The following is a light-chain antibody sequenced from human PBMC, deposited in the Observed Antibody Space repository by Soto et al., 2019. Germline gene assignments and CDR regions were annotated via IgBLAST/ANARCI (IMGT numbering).Light chain of an antibody. Sequence: QSVLTQPPSVSAAPGQKVTISCSGNSPNIGNNYVSWYQQLPGTAPKLLIFDNDQRPSGIPDRFSGSRSGTSATLDITGLQTGDEADYYCGTWDSSLSAGVFGGGTKVTDL. V-gene: IGLV1-51*01. CDR2: DND. J-gene: IGLJ3*02. CDR1: SPNIGNNY. CDR3: GTWDSSLSAGV.